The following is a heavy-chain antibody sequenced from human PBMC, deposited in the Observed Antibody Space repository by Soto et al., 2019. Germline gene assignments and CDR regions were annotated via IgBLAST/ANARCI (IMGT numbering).Heavy chain of an antibody. Sequence: SEPLSLTCGVYGGSFSGYYWSWIRQPPGKGLEWIGEINHSGSTKYNPSLKSRVTISVDTSKNQFSLKLSSVTAADTAVYYCARGFKKERTSSFFYYYYGLDVWGQGTTVTVSS. V-gene: IGHV4-34*01. CDR3: ARGFKKERTSSFFYYYYGLDV. CDR2: INHSGST. CDR1: GGSFSGYY. D-gene: IGHD3-3*02. J-gene: IGHJ6*02.